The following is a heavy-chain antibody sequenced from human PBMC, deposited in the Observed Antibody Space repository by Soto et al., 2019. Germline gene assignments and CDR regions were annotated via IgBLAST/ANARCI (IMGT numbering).Heavy chain of an antibody. J-gene: IGHJ6*03. CDR3: AAAVPAEYVFPYYYMDV. CDR1: GASISSYH. V-gene: IGHV4-59*01. CDR2: IYYSGRA. Sequence: QVQLQESGPGLVKPSETLSLTCTVSGASISSYHWSWIRQTPGKGLEWIGYIYYSGRANYNPSLKSRVNFSVATSKNQVSLKLSSVTAADTGVYYCAAAVPAEYVFPYYYMDVGGKGTTVTVSS. D-gene: IGHD3-16*01.